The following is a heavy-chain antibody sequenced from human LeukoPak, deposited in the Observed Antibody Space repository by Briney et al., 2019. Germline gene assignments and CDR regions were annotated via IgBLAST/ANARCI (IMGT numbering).Heavy chain of an antibody. Sequence: GGSLRLSCEASGFNLGSSWMAWVRQAPGKGLEWVANIKPDGSEKHYVDSVKGRFTISRDNAKNSLYLQMNSLRAEDTALYYCAKNVDGSGSFIDYWGQGTLVTVSS. V-gene: IGHV3-7*03. CDR2: IKPDGSEK. J-gene: IGHJ4*02. D-gene: IGHD3-10*01. CDR3: AKNVDGSGSFIDY. CDR1: GFNLGSSW.